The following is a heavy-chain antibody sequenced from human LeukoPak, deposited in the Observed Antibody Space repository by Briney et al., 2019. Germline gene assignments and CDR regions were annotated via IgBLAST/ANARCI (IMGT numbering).Heavy chain of an antibody. CDR1: GFTFSSYG. J-gene: IGHJ3*02. D-gene: IGHD3-22*01. Sequence: GRSLRLSCAASGFTFSSYGMHWVRQAPGKGLEWVAVISYDGSNKYYADSVKGRFTISRDNSKNTLYLQMNSLRAEDTAVYYCASHEKPYYYDSSGYYSRYAFDIWGQGTMVTVSS. V-gene: IGHV3-30*19. CDR2: ISYDGSNK. CDR3: ASHEKPYYYDSSGYYSRYAFDI.